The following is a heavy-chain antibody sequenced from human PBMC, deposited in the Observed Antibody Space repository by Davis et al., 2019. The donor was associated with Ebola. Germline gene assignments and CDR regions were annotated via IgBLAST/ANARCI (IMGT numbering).Heavy chain of an antibody. J-gene: IGHJ4*02. V-gene: IGHV1-69*06. D-gene: IGHD6-13*01. CDR1: GYTFTSYA. Sequence: SVKVSCKASGYTFTSYAISWVRQAPGQGLEWMGGIIPIFGTANYAQKFQGRVTITADKSTSTAYMELSSLRSEDTAVYYCARDLGAAAGTGGDYWGQGTLVTVSS. CDR3: ARDLGAAAGTGGDY. CDR2: IIPIFGTA.